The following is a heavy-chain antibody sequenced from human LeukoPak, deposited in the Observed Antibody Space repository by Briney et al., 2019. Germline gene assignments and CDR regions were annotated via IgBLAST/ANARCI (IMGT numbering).Heavy chain of an antibody. D-gene: IGHD3-9*01. V-gene: IGHV3-11*01. J-gene: IGHJ4*02. CDR2: ISSSGSTI. CDR1: GVTFSDYY. Sequence: PGGSLRLSCAASGVTFSDYYMSWIRQAPGKGLEWVSYISSSGSTIYYADSVKGRFTISRDNAKNSLYLQMNSLRAEDTAVYYCARVAGYCAACPLYYFDYWGQGTLVTVSS. CDR3: ARVAGYCAACPLYYFDY.